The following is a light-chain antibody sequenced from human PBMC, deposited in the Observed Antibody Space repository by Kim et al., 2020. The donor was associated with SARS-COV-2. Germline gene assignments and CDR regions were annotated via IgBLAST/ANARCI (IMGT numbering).Light chain of an antibody. CDR3: QVWDNSTDVV. CDR1: NIGSKN. V-gene: IGLV3-9*01. CDR2: RNT. Sequence: VALGQTAGGGGARNNIGSKNVHWYQQKPGQAPALVIYRNTNRPSGVPERFSGSNSENTATLTISRAQAGDEADYYCQVWDNSTDVVFGGGTQLTVL. J-gene: IGLJ2*01.